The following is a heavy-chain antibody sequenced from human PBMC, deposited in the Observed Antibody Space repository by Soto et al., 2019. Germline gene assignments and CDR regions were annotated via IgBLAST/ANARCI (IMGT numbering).Heavy chain of an antibody. V-gene: IGHV1-46*01. D-gene: IGHD6-25*01. CDR1: GYTFTSYG. J-gene: IGHJ4*02. CDR2: INPSGGST. CDR3: ARGSEKGGFDY. Sequence: EASVKVSCKASGYTFTSYGISWVRQAPGQGLEWMGIINPSGGSTSYAQKFQGRVTMTRDTSTSTVYMELSSLRSEDTAVYYCARGSEKGGFDYWGQGTLVTVSS.